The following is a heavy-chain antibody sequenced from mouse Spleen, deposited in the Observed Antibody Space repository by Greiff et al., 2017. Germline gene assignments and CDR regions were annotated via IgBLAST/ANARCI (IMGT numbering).Heavy chain of an antibody. CDR3: AREGGGDLYAMDY. V-gene: IGHV1-80*01. J-gene: IGHJ4*01. CDR1: GYAFSSYW. D-gene: IGHD2-13*01. Sequence: KQSGAELVKPGASVKISCKASGYAFSSYWMNWVKQRPGKGLEWIGQIYPGDGDTNYNGKFKGKATLTADKSSSTAYMQLSSLTSEDSAVYFCAREGGGDLYAMDYWGQGTSVTVSS. CDR2: IYPGDGDT.